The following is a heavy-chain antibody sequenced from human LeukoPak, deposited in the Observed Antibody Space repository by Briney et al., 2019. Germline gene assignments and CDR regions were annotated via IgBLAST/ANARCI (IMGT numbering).Heavy chain of an antibody. Sequence: GGSLRLSCATSGFTFTTFWMHWVRQAPGKGLVWVSRINHDGSSTNYADSVKGRFTISRDNAKNTVYLQMNSLRAEDTAVYYCAKARYCSGGSCFPQLTPDYWGQGTLVTVSS. V-gene: IGHV3-74*01. CDR2: INHDGSST. CDR1: GFTFTTFW. J-gene: IGHJ4*02. D-gene: IGHD2-15*01. CDR3: AKARYCSGGSCFPQLTPDY.